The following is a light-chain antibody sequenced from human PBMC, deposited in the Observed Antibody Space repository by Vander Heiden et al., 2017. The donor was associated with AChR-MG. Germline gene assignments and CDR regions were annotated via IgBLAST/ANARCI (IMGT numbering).Light chain of an antibody. Sequence: ALRMTQSPSSLSASTGDRVTITCRASQGISSYLAWYQQKPGKAPKLLIYAASTLQTGAPSRFSGSGYGTDFTLTISCLQSEDFATYYCQQYDSYPRTFGQGTKVEIK. CDR2: AAS. CDR3: QQYDSYPRT. CDR1: QGISSY. J-gene: IGKJ1*01. V-gene: IGKV1-8*01.